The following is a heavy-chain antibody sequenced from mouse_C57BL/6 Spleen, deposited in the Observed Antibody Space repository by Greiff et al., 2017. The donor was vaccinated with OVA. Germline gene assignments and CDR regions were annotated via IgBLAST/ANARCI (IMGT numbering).Heavy chain of an antibody. V-gene: IGHV14-2*01. J-gene: IGHJ4*01. CDR3: APYGNYGGRDAMDY. D-gene: IGHD2-1*01. Sequence: VQLQQPGAELVMPGASVKLSCKASGYSFTSYWMHWVKQRTEQGLEWIGRIDPEDGETKYAPKFQGKATITADTSSNTAYLQLSSLTSEDTAVYYYAPYGNYGGRDAMDYWGQGTSVTVSS. CDR2: IDPEDGET. CDR1: GYSFTSYW.